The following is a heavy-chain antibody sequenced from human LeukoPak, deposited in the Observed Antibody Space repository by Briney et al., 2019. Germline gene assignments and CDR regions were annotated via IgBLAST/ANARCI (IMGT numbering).Heavy chain of an antibody. J-gene: IGHJ6*03. CDR2: IKPNSGGT. D-gene: IGHD6-19*01. V-gene: IGHV1-2*02. CDR1: GYTLTDYY. Sequence: ASVKVSCKASGYTLTDYYMHWVRQAPGQGLEWMGWIKPNSGGTNYAQKFQGRVTMTRDTSISTAYMELSRLRSDDTAVYYCARGLAGYSSGWYYYMDVWGKGTTVTVSS. CDR3: ARGLAGYSSGWYYYMDV.